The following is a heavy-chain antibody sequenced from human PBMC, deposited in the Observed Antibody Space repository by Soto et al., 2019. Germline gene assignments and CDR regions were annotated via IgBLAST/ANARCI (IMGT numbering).Heavy chain of an antibody. Sequence: PGGSLRLSCAASGFTFSSYGMNWVRQAPGKGLAWVSYISSGRPTIQYADSVKGRFTISRDNAKNSLYLQMNSLRDDDTAVYYCARGGAARPDYWGQGTLVTVSS. V-gene: IGHV3-48*02. J-gene: IGHJ4*02. CDR2: ISSGRPTI. CDR1: GFTFSSYG. CDR3: ARGGAARPDY. D-gene: IGHD6-6*01.